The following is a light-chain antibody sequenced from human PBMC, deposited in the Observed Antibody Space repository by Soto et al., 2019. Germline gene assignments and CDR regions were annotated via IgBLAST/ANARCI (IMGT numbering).Light chain of an antibody. CDR3: QRYDNWPLT. Sequence: EIVMTQSPATLSVSPGEGATLSCRASQSVSSKLAWYQQKPGQAPRLLIYGASTRATGIPARFSGSGSGTEFTLIISSLQSEDSAAYFCQRYDNWPLTFGGGTKVDIK. CDR2: GAS. CDR1: QSVSSK. V-gene: IGKV3-15*01. J-gene: IGKJ4*01.